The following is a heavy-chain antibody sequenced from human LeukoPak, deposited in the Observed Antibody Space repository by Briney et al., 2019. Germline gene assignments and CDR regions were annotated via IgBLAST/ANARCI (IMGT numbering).Heavy chain of an antibody. CDR2: INHSGST. CDR1: GGSFSGYY. Sequence: PSETLSLTCAVYGGSFSGYYWSWIRQPPGKGLEWIGEINHSGSTNYNPSLKSRVTISVDTSKNQFSLKLSSVTAADTAVYYCATQQRNYYYYMDVWGKGTTVTVSS. D-gene: IGHD6-13*01. V-gene: IGHV4-34*01. CDR3: ATQQRNYYYYMDV. J-gene: IGHJ6*03.